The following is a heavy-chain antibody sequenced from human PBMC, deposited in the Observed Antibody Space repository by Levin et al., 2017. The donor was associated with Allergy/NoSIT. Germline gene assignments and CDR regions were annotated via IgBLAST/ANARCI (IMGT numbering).Heavy chain of an antibody. Sequence: GESLKISCKGSGYTFVRSWIGWARQMPGKGLEWMAFINPGNSETRYSPSFQGQVTISADKSISTAYLQWNSLKASDSAMYYCARGSITYWGYWGQGALVTVSS. D-gene: IGHD3-10*01. V-gene: IGHV5-51*01. CDR2: INPGNSET. J-gene: IGHJ4*02. CDR3: ARGSITYWGY. CDR1: GYTFVRSW.